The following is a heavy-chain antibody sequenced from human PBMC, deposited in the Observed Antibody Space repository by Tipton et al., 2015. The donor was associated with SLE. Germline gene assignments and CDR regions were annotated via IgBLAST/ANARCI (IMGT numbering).Heavy chain of an antibody. CDR2: IYYSGST. V-gene: IGHV4-59*01. CDR1: GGSISSYY. D-gene: IGHD3-3*01. J-gene: IGHJ6*02. Sequence: LRLSCTVSGGSISSYYWSWIRQPPGKGLEWIGYIYYSGSTNYNPSLKSRVTISVDTSKNQFSLKLSSVTAADTAVYYCARACLIFGVVRPYCYGMDVWGQGTTVTVSS. CDR3: ARACLIFGVVRPYCYGMDV.